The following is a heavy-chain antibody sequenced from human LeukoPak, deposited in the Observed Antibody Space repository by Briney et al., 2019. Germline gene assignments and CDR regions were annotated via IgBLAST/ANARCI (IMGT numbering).Heavy chain of an antibody. CDR3: ARTGPYCGGDCLDY. Sequence: PGGSLRLSCAASGFTLSSYSMNWVRQAPGKGLEWVSSISGSSSYIYYPAAVKGRFTISRDNAKNSLYLQMNSLRVEDTAVYYCARTGPYCGGDCLDYWGQGTLVTVSS. CDR2: ISGSSSYI. CDR1: GFTLSSYS. D-gene: IGHD2-21*02. J-gene: IGHJ4*02. V-gene: IGHV3-21*01.